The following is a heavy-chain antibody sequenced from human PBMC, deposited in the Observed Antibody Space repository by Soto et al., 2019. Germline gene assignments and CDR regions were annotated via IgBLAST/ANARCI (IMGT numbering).Heavy chain of an antibody. Sequence: GSLRLSCVASGFTFSSFEMNWVRQAPGKGLEWISYISNGGKTTYYADSVKGRFTISRDNAKNSLYLQMSSLRAEDAAVYYCARNYIIYYDGSRAHYSWGRGTLVTVSS. V-gene: IGHV3-48*03. CDR3: ARNYIIYYDGSRAHYS. D-gene: IGHD3-22*01. CDR2: ISNGGKTT. J-gene: IGHJ5*02. CDR1: GFTFSSFE.